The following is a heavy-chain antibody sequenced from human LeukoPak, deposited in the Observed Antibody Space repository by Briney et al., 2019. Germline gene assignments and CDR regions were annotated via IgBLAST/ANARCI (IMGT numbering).Heavy chain of an antibody. CDR1: GFTFSSYS. J-gene: IGHJ6*02. D-gene: IGHD7-27*01. V-gene: IGHV3-21*01. Sequence: GGSPRLSCAASGFTFSSYSMNWVRQAPGKELEWVSSISSSSSYIYYADSVKGRFTISRDNAKNSLYLQMNSLRAEDTAVYYCARDDWGSDYYYYGMDVWGQGTTVTVSS. CDR2: ISSSSSYI. CDR3: ARDDWGSDYYYYGMDV.